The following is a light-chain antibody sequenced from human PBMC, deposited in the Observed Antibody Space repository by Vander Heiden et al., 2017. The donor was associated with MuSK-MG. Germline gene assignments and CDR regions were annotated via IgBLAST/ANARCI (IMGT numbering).Light chain of an antibody. CDR2: DVS. V-gene: IGLV2-14*01. J-gene: IGLJ1*01. CDR1: SSDVGGYDS. CDR3: SSYTSRNIYV. Sequence: QSALTQPASVSGSPGQSITISCTGTSSDVGGYDSVSWYQQCPGKVPKLIIHDVSNRPSGVSNRFSGSRSGNTASLTISGLQAEDEGDYYCSSYTSRNIYVFGTGIEVTVL.